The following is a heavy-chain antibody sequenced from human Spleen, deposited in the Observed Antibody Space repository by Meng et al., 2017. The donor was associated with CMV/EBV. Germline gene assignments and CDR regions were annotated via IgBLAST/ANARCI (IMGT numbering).Heavy chain of an antibody. J-gene: IGHJ4*02. V-gene: IGHV3-21*01. Sequence: GESLKISCAASGFTLSSYSMNWVRQAPGKGLEWVSSISSSSSYIYYADSVKGRFTISRDNAKNSLYLQMNSLRAEDTAVYYCARWSGCSSTSCPGWGQGTLVTVSS. CDR3: ARWSGCSSTSCPG. CDR2: ISSSSSYI. CDR1: GFTLSSYS. D-gene: IGHD2-2*01.